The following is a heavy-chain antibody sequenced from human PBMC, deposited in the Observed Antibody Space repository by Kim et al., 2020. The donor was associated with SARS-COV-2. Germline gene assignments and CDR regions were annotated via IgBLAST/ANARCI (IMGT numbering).Heavy chain of an antibody. CDR3: ARGFRSLTYYYDSSGYYFDAFDI. CDR2: ISSSGSTI. D-gene: IGHD3-22*01. V-gene: IGHV3-11*04. Sequence: GGSLRLSCAASGFTFSDYYMSWIRQAPGKGLEWVSYISSSGSTIYYADSVKGRFTISRDNAKNSLYLQMNSLRAEDTAVYYCARGFRSLTYYYDSSGYYFDAFDIWGQGTMVTVSS. CDR1: GFTFSDYY. J-gene: IGHJ3*02.